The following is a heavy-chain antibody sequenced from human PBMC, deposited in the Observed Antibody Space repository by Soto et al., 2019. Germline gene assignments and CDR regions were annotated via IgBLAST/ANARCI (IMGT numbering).Heavy chain of an antibody. CDR3: ARVVGATSTYYFDY. D-gene: IGHD1-26*01. CDR1: GGTFSSYA. CDR2: IIPIFGTA. V-gene: IGHV1-69*01. J-gene: IGHJ4*02. Sequence: QVQLVQSGAEVKKPGSSVKVSCKASGGTFSSYAISWVRQAPGQGLEWMGGIIPIFGTANYAQQFQGRVTITADEATSTAYMELSSLRSEDTAVYYCARVVGATSTYYFDYLGQGTLVTVSS.